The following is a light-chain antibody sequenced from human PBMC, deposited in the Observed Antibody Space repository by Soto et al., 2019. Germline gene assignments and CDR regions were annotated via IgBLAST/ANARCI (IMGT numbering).Light chain of an antibody. CDR2: EVS. Sequence: ALTQPASVSGSPGQSITISCTGTTSDIGTYSYVSWYQQHAGKAPKLIIYEVSHRPSGVSNRFSGSKSGSTASLTISGLQAEDEAHYCCSSTGISTLLFATGTKVTAL. J-gene: IGLJ1*01. CDR3: CSSTGISTLL. CDR1: TSDIGTYSY. V-gene: IGLV2-14*01.